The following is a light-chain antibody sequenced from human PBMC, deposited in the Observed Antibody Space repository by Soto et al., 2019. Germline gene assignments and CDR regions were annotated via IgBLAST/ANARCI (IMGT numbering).Light chain of an antibody. CDR1: QSVRDTY. CDR2: DTS. V-gene: IGKV3D-20*01. CDR3: QQYGSSPGT. Sequence: EIVLTQSPATLSLSPGERATLSCRASQSVRDTYFAWYQQQPGQAPSLLIYDTSTRATGIPDRFSGSGSGTDFALTISRVDPEDFAMYFCQQYGSSPGTFGQGTKVEI. J-gene: IGKJ1*01.